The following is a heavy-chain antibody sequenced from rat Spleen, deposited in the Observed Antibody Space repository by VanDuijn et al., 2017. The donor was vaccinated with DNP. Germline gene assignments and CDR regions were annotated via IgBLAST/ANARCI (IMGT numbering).Heavy chain of an antibody. V-gene: IGHV5-31*01. D-gene: IGHD1-2*01. Sequence: EVQLVETGGGLVQPGRSLKLSCVASGITFNNYWMTWIRQVPGKGLEWVASITSSGGSIYYPDSVKGRFTISRDDAKNTLYLQMNSLRSEDTATYYCAARYSSSWFAYWGQGTLVTVSS. J-gene: IGHJ3*01. CDR3: AARYSSSWFAY. CDR1: GITFNNYW. CDR2: ITSSGGSI.